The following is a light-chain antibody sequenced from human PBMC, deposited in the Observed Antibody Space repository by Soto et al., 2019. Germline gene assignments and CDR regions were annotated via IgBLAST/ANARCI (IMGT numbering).Light chain of an antibody. CDR3: QQYYSYPPFT. J-gene: IGKJ3*01. Sequence: AIRMTQSPSSCSASTGDRVTITCRASQGISSYLAWYQQKPGKAPKLLIYAASTLQSGVPSRFSGSGSGTDSNLTISCLQSEDFSTYYCQQYYSYPPFTFGPGTKVYI. V-gene: IGKV1-8*01. CDR2: AAS. CDR1: QGISSY.